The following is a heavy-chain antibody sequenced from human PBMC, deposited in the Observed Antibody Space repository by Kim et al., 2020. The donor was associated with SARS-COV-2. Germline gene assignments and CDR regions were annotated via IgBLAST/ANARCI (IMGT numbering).Heavy chain of an antibody. CDR2: IRREVYGATT. J-gene: IGHJ6*03. Sequence: GGSLRLSCTASGLTFGYYFMSWVRQAPGKGLEWVGLIRREVYGATTEYAASVKGRFTISRDDSKSIADLQMESLKSEDTAVYYCSGEKRAYSDFWSGSMDVWGKGTTVTVSS. V-gene: IGHV3-49*04. CDR1: GLTFGYYF. D-gene: IGHD3-3*01. CDR3: SGEKRAYSDFWSGSMDV.